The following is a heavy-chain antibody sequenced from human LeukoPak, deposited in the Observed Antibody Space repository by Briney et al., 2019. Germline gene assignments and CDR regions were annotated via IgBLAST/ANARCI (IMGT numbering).Heavy chain of an antibody. J-gene: IGHJ4*02. CDR1: GFTFSNHA. CDR3: AKAWGGTSRNYFDS. CDR2: ISGSGASA. D-gene: IGHD1/OR15-1a*01. Sequence: GGSLRLSCEGTGFTFSNHAMSWVRQAPGKGLEWISVISGSGASAYYADSVRGWFIISRDNSKNTLILQMSSLRAEDTAIYYCAKAWGGTSRNYFDSWGQGTLVTVSS. V-gene: IGHV3-23*01.